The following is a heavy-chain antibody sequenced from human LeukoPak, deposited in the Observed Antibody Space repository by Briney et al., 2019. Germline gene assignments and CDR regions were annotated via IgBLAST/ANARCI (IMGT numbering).Heavy chain of an antibody. V-gene: IGHV1-2*06. CDR2: INPNSGGT. D-gene: IGHD4-23*01. CDR1: GYTFTGYY. CDR3: ARDPVLYGGKKD. Sequence: ASVKVSCKASGYTFTGYYMHWVRQAPGQGLEWMGRINPNSGGTNCAQKFQGRVTMTRDTSISTAYMELSRLRSDDTAVYYCARDPVLYGGKKDWGQGTLVTVSS. J-gene: IGHJ4*02.